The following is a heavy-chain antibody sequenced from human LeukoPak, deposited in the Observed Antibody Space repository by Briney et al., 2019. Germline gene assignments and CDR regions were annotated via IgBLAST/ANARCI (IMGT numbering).Heavy chain of an antibody. Sequence: SETLSLTCTVSGGSISSYYWSWIRQPAGKGLEWIGRIYTSGSTNYNPSLKSRVTMSVDTSKNQFSLKLSSVTAADTAVYYCARGIGFVAMVRGALNWFDPWGQGTLVTVSS. V-gene: IGHV4-4*07. J-gene: IGHJ5*02. CDR3: ARGIGFVAMVRGALNWFDP. CDR1: GGSISSYY. CDR2: IYTSGST. D-gene: IGHD3-10*01.